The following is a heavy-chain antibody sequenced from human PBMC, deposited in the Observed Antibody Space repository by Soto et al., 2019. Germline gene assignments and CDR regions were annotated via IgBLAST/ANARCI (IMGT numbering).Heavy chain of an antibody. CDR3: ARDLESYDSSGYYSKASAY. V-gene: IGHV1-18*01. D-gene: IGHD3-22*01. Sequence: QVQLVQSGAEVKKPGASVKVSCKASGYTFSNYGISWVRQAPRQGLEWMGRMSGYTGRKNYAQKFQGRVTLTTDASTASMELRSLRYDDTAVYYCARDLESYDSSGYYSKASAYWGQGTVVTVSS. J-gene: IGHJ4*02. CDR2: MSGYTGRK. CDR1: GYTFSNYG.